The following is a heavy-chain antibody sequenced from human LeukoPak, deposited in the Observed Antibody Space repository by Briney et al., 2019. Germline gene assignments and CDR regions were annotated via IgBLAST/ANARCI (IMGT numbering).Heavy chain of an antibody. J-gene: IGHJ4*02. Sequence: SETLTLTCTVSGGSISSGDYYWSWIRQPPGKGLEWIGYIYYSGSTNYNPSLKSRVTISVDTSKNQFSLKLSSVTAADTAVYYCARGVSNGFWSGYSYYFDYWGQGTLVTVSS. CDR2: IYYSGST. CDR3: ARGVSNGFWSGYSYYFDY. D-gene: IGHD3-3*01. V-gene: IGHV4-61*08. CDR1: GGSISSGDYY.